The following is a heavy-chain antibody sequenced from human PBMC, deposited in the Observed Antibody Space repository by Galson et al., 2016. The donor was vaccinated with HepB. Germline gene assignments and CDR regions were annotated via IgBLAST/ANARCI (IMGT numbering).Heavy chain of an antibody. D-gene: IGHD3-10*01. CDR1: GSSFTSYY. J-gene: IGHJ4*02. V-gene: IGHV5-51*01. CDR3: ARAVRGVYGPDY. Sequence: QSGAEVKKPGESLKISCEASGSSFTSYYIGWVRQMPGKGLEWMGIMYPGDSEINYSPSFQGLVTISADKSINTAYLQWSSLAASDTAMYYCARAVRGVYGPDYWGQGTLVTVSS. CDR2: MYPGDSEI.